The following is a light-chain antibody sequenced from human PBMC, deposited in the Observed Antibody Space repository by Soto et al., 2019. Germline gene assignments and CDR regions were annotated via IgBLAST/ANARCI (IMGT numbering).Light chain of an antibody. Sequence: DIQMTQFPSSLSASVGDRAIITCRASQIISRYLNWYQQKPGKAPKLLIYAASNLQSGAPSRFSGSGSGTDFTLTISSLQPEDSANYYCQQSYSTPPWTFGQGTKVEI. CDR1: QIISRY. CDR3: QQSYSTPPWT. V-gene: IGKV1-39*01. CDR2: AAS. J-gene: IGKJ1*01.